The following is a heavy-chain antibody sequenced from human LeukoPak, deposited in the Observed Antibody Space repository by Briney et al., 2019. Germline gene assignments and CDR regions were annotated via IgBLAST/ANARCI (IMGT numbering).Heavy chain of an antibody. CDR2: ISWNSGSI. Sequence: PGGSLRLSCAASGFTFDDYAMHWVRQAPGKGLEWVSGISWNSGSIGYADSVKGRFTISRGNAKNSLYLQMNSLRAEDTALYYCAKVYSYGLAAYFDYWGQGTLVTVSS. D-gene: IGHD5-18*01. J-gene: IGHJ4*02. V-gene: IGHV3-9*01. CDR3: AKVYSYGLAAYFDY. CDR1: GFTFDDYA.